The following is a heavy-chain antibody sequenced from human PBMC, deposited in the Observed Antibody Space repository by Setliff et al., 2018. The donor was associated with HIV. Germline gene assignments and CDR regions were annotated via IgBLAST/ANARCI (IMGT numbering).Heavy chain of an antibody. Sequence: PSETLSLTCGIYGGSFSDYYWSWIRQPPGKGLEWIGEIDHRGRPKYNPSLNSRVTMSVDKSKNLFSLRLSSVTASDTAVYYCARQAIFGYYDSSGYLDYWGQGTLVTVSS. J-gene: IGHJ4*02. CDR1: GGSFSDYY. CDR3: ARQAIFGYYDSSGYLDY. CDR2: IDHRGRP. D-gene: IGHD3-22*01. V-gene: IGHV4-34*01.